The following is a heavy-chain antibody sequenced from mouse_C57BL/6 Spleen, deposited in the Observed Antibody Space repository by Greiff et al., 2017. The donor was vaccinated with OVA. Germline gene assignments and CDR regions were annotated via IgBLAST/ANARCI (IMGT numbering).Heavy chain of an antibody. CDR3: ARSLTTVVATDCYFDV. Sequence: QVQLQQPGAELVKPGASVKMSCKASGYTFTSYWITWVKQRPGQGLEWIGDIYPGSGSTNYNEKFKSKATLTVDTSSSTAYMQLSSLTSEDSAVYYCARSLTTVVATDCYFDVWGTGTTITVSS. CDR1: GYTFTSYW. CDR2: IYPGSGST. V-gene: IGHV1-55*01. J-gene: IGHJ1*03. D-gene: IGHD1-1*01.